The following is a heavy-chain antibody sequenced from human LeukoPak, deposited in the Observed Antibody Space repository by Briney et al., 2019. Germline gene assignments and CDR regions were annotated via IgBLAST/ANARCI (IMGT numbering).Heavy chain of an antibody. D-gene: IGHD6-13*01. CDR3: ARAGVEQQLVFFDY. CDR2: ISYDGSNK. V-gene: IGHV3-30*04. CDR1: GFTFSSYA. J-gene: IGHJ4*02. Sequence: PGRSLRLSCAASGFTFSSYAMHWVRQAPGKGLEWVAVISYDGSNKYYADSMKGRFTISRDNSKNTLYLQMNSLRAEDTAVYYCARAGVEQQLVFFDYWGQGTLVTVSS.